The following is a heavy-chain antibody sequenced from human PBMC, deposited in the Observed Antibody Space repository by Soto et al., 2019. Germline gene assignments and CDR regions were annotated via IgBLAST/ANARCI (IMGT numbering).Heavy chain of an antibody. CDR3: ARDDDSSGHYYNRYDY. V-gene: IGHV3-7*04. D-gene: IGHD3-22*01. CDR2: IKQDGSEK. Sequence: GGSLRLSCVASGFTFNIYWMSWVRQAPGKGLEWVANIKQDGSEKYYVDSVKGRFTISRDNAKNSLSLQMNSLRAEDTAVYFCARDDDSSGHYYNRYDYWGQGALVTVSS. CDR1: GFTFNIYW. J-gene: IGHJ4*02.